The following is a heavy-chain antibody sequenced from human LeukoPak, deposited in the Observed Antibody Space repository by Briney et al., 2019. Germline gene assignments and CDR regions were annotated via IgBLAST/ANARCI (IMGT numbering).Heavy chain of an antibody. D-gene: IGHD3-10*01. CDR3: ARHGGAMVRGVIIRNFDY. CDR2: IYYSGST. J-gene: IGHJ4*02. CDR1: GGSFSGYY. Sequence: SETLSLTCAVYGGSFSGYYWSWIRQPPGKGLEWIGSIYYSGSTYYNPSLKSRVTISVDTSKNQFSLKLSSVTAADTAVYYCARHGGAMVRGVIIRNFDYWGQGTLVTVSS. V-gene: IGHV4-34*01.